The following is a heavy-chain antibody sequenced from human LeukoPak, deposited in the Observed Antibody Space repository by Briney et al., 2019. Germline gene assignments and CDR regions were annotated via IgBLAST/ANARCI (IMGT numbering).Heavy chain of an antibody. CDR1: GITFGNSW. Sequence: GGSLRLACAASGITFGNSWMHWVRQGPGKGLVWISRINSDGGGAIYADSVKGRFTVSRDNAKNTLYLQMNSLRAEDTAVYYCARDVPHNWFDTWGQGTLVTVSS. CDR2: INSDGGGA. CDR3: ARDVPHNWFDT. V-gene: IGHV3-74*01. J-gene: IGHJ5*02.